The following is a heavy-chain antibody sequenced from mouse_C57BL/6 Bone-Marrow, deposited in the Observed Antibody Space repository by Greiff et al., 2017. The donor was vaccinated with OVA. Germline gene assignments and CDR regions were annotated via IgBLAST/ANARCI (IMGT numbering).Heavy chain of an antibody. Sequence: QVQLQQSGAELARPGASVKLSCKASGYTFTSYGISWVKQRTVQGLEWIGEIYPRSGNTYYNEKFKGKATLTADKSSSTAYMELRSLTSEDSAVYFCARGDYYGSSLWFAYWGQGTLVTVSA. CDR1: GYTFTSYG. D-gene: IGHD1-1*01. CDR2: IYPRSGNT. J-gene: IGHJ3*01. V-gene: IGHV1-81*01. CDR3: ARGDYYGSSLWFAY.